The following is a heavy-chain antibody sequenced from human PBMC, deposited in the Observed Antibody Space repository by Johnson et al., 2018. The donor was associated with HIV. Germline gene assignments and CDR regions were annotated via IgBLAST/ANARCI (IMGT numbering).Heavy chain of an antibody. V-gene: IGHV3-23*04. CDR1: GFTFDDYG. Sequence: VQLVESGGGVVRPGGSLRLSCAASGFTFDDYGMSWVRQAPGKGLEWVSAISGSGHSTYYADYVKGRFTISRDNSKNTLYRQMKSLSAEDTAGYSCANIGGGWYADAFDIWGQGTMVTVSS. CDR2: ISGSGHST. J-gene: IGHJ3*02. CDR3: ANIGGGWYADAFDI. D-gene: IGHD6-19*01.